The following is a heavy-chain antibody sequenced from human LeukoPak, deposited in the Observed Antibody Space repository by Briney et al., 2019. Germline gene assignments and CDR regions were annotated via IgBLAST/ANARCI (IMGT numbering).Heavy chain of an antibody. Sequence: GGSLRLSCAAPGFTFSSYSMNWVRQAPGKGLEWVSSISSSSSYIYYADSVKGRFTISRDNAKNSLYLQMNSLRAEDTAVYYCARDHSSSWYYYYYYMDVWGKGTTVAVSS. CDR2: ISSSSSYI. CDR3: ARDHSSSWYYYYYYMDV. V-gene: IGHV3-21*01. CDR1: GFTFSSYS. D-gene: IGHD6-13*01. J-gene: IGHJ6*03.